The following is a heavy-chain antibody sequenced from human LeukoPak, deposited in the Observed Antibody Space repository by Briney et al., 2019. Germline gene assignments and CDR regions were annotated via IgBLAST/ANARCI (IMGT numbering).Heavy chain of an antibody. CDR3: ANGRSGGDYAPGY. D-gene: IGHD4-17*01. CDR2: ISGSGGST. J-gene: IGHJ4*02. V-gene: IGHV3-23*01. Sequence: GGSLRLSCAASGFTFSSYAMSWVRQAPGKGLEWVSAISGSGGSTYYADSVKGRFTISRDNSKNTLYLQMNSLRAEDTAVYYCANGRSGGDYAPGYWGQGTLVTVSS. CDR1: GFTFSSYA.